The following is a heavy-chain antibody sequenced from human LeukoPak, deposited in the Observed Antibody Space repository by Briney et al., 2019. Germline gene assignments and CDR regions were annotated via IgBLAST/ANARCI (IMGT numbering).Heavy chain of an antibody. CDR1: GGSFSGYY. D-gene: IGHD3-22*01. CDR2: INHSGST. Sequence: SETLSLTWAVYGGSFSGYYWSWIRQPPGKGLEWIGEINHSGSTNYNPYLKSRVTISVDTSKNQFSLKLSSVTAADTAVYYCARELRRITMIVVVNNWFDPWGQGTLVTVSS. J-gene: IGHJ5*02. CDR3: ARELRRITMIVVVNNWFDP. V-gene: IGHV4-34*01.